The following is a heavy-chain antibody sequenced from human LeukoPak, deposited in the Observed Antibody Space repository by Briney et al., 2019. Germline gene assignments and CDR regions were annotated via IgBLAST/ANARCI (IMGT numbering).Heavy chain of an antibody. Sequence: ASVKVSCKASGYTFTGYYMHWVRQAPGQRLEWMGWINPNSGGTNYAQKFQGRVTMTRDTSISTAYMELSSLRSDDTAVYYCARDNHVCSSTSCQYYYYGMDVWGLGTTVTVSS. V-gene: IGHV1-2*02. CDR3: ARDNHVCSSTSCQYYYYGMDV. J-gene: IGHJ6*02. CDR2: INPNSGGT. D-gene: IGHD2-2*01. CDR1: GYTFTGYY.